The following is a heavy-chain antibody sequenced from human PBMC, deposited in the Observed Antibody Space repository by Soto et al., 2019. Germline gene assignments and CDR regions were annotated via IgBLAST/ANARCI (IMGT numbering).Heavy chain of an antibody. V-gene: IGHV3-11*01. CDR1: GFTFSDYY. CDR3: AREAPPGHTAMEYYFDY. D-gene: IGHD5-18*01. Sequence: GGSLRLSCAASGFTFSDYYMSWIRQAPGKGLEWVSYISSSGSSIYYADSVKGRFTISRDNAKNSLSLQMNSLRAEDTAVYYCAREAPPGHTAMEYYFDYWGQGTLVTVSS. J-gene: IGHJ4*02. CDR2: ISSSGSSI.